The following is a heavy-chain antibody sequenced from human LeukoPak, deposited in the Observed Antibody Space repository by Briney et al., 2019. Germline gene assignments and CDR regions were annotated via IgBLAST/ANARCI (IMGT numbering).Heavy chain of an antibody. D-gene: IGHD3-22*01. CDR2: ISSSSSYI. V-gene: IGHV3-21*01. Sequence: GGSLRLSCAASGFTFSSYGMNWVRQAPGRGLEWVSFISSSSSYIYYADSVKGRFTISRDNAKNSLYLQMNSLRAEDTAVYYCARDLRSSGYYAFDYWGQGTLVTVSS. CDR3: ARDLRSSGYYAFDY. J-gene: IGHJ4*02. CDR1: GFTFSSYG.